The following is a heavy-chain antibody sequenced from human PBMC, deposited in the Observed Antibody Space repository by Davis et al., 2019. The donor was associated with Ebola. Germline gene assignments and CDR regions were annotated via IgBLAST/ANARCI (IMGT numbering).Heavy chain of an antibody. D-gene: IGHD3-3*01. V-gene: IGHV4-34*04. Sequence: SETLSLTCAVYGGSFSGYYWSWIRQPPGKGLEWIGDINHSGRTNNNPSLKSRATISVDTSKNQFSLKLTSVTAADTAVYYCARGVKGVFIVYYYVHMDVWATGTTVTVPS. CDR1: GGSFSGYY. J-gene: IGHJ6*03. CDR3: ARGVKGVFIVYYYVHMDV. CDR2: INHSGRT.